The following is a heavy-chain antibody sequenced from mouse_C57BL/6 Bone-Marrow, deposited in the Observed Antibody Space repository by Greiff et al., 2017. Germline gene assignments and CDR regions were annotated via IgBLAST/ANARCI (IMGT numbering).Heavy chain of an antibody. J-gene: IGHJ2*01. CDR2: INPNNGGT. CDR3: EREGYEYDCGYFDD. Sequence: EVQLQQSGPELVKPGASVKIPCKASGYTFTDYNMDWVKQSHGKSLEWIGDINPNNGGTIYNQKFKGKATLTVDKSSSTAYMELRSRTSEDTGVYYYEREGYEYDCGYFDDWGQGTTLTVSS. V-gene: IGHV1-18*01. CDR1: GYTFTDYN. D-gene: IGHD2-4*01.